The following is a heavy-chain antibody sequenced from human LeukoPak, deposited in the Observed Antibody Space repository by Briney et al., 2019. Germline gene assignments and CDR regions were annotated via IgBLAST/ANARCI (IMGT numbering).Heavy chain of an antibody. V-gene: IGHV3-23*01. CDR1: GFTFKYYT. J-gene: IGHJ4*02. Sequence: GGSLRLSCLASGFTFKYYTMFWVRQAPGKGLEWVSSISGNGVTTHYADSVEGRFTVSRDNSQNTFYLQMNSLRAEDTAVYYCARVRQQPGWGQGTLVTVSS. D-gene: IGHD6-13*01. CDR3: ARVRQQPG. CDR2: ISGNGVTT.